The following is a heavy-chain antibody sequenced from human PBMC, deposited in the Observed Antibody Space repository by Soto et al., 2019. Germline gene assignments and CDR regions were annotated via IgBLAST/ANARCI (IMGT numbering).Heavy chain of an antibody. CDR2: IYPGDSDA. CDR1: GYNFNNYW. V-gene: IGHV5-51*01. Sequence: GESLKISCEGSGYNFNNYWIGWVRQMPGKGLEWMGIIYPGDSDARYSPSFEGQVTISVDKSISTAYLEWRSLKASDTAMYYCARLGVGEPAAYWGQGTVVTVSS. CDR3: ARLGVGEPAAY. D-gene: IGHD3-16*01. J-gene: IGHJ4*02.